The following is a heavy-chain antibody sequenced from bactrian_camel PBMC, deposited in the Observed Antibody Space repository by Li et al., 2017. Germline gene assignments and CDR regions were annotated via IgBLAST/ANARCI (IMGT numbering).Heavy chain of an antibody. D-gene: IGHD6*01. J-gene: IGHJ4*01. Sequence: HVQLVESGGGSVQAGGSLRISCAASGFTYSSYCMGWFRQAPGKEREGIATIDSDGDTAYVESMKGRFTISVDNAKNTLYLQMNSLNPEDTGTYTCAAAGHSYIDINCRAGLGQGTQVTVS. CDR1: GFTYSSYC. V-gene: IGHV3S26*01. CDR2: IDSDGDT.